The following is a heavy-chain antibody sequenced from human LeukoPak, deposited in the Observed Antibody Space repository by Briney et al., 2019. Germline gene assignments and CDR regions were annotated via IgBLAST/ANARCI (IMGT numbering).Heavy chain of an antibody. CDR1: GLTFSIFS. D-gene: IGHD3-9*01. J-gene: IGHJ6*02. CDR3: ARDLDTYDGMDV. Sequence: PGGSLSLSCAASGLTFSIFSMKGVCHAPGRGLEWGSYISSSSSSVFYADSVKGRFTISRDNAKNSLYLQMNSLRAEDTAVYYCARDLDTYDGMDVWGQGTTVTVSS. V-gene: IGHV3-48*01. CDR2: ISSSSSSV.